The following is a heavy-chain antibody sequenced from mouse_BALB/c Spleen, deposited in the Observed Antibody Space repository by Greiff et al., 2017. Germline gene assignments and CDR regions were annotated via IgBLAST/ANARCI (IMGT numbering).Heavy chain of an antibody. D-gene: IGHD1-3*01. V-gene: IGHV5-15*02. CDR2: ISNLAYSI. CDR3: TREVGFSFDY. Sequence: DVMLVESGGGLVQPGGSRKLSCAASGFTFSDYGMAWVRQAPGKGPEWVAFISNLAYSIYYADTVTGRFTISRENAKNTLYLEMSSLRSEDTAMYYYTREVGFSFDYWGQGTTLTVSS. CDR1: GFTFSDYG. J-gene: IGHJ2*01.